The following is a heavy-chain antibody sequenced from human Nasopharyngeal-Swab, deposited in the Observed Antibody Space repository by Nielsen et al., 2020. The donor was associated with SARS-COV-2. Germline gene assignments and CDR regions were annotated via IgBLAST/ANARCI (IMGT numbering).Heavy chain of an antibody. Sequence: GESLQISCTPSGFTFSDYAMNWVRLAPGKGLEWVASIPSRGDRTYYGNSVKGRFTIFRENYKNTLYLQLNSLRAEDTARYYCARFSRCDDDCPSDYWGQGTLVTVSS. CDR2: IPSRGDRT. V-gene: IGHV3-23*01. CDR1: GFTFSDYA. J-gene: IGHJ4*02. CDR3: ARFSRCDDDCPSDY. D-gene: IGHD2-21*02.